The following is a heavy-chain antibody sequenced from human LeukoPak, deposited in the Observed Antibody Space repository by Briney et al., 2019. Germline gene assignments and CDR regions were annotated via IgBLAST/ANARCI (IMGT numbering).Heavy chain of an antibody. V-gene: IGHV1-2*02. D-gene: IGHD2-2*01. CDR1: GYTFTGYY. CDR3: AREGVVPAAEDY. J-gene: IGHJ4*02. Sequence: ASVNVSCKASGYTFTGYYMHWVRQAPGQGLEWMGWINPNSGGTNYAQKFQGRVTITADESTSTAYMELSSLRSEDTAVYYCAREGVVPAAEDYWGQGTLVTVSS. CDR2: INPNSGGT.